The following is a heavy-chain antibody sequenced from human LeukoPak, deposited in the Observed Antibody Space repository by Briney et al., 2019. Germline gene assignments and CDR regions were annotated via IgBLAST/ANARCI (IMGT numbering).Heavy chain of an antibody. Sequence: SETLSLTCTVSGGSISSSSYYWGWIRQPPGKGLEWIGSIYYSGSTYYNPSLKSRVTISVDTSKNQFSLKLSSVTAADTAVYYCAREGLVVGGAFDIWGQGTMVTVSS. CDR3: AREGLVVGGAFDI. J-gene: IGHJ3*02. V-gene: IGHV4-39*07. CDR1: GGSISSSSYY. D-gene: IGHD6-19*01. CDR2: IYYSGST.